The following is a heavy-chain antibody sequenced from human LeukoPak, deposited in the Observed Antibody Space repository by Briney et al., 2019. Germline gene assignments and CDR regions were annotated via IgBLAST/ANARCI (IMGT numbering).Heavy chain of an antibody. J-gene: IGHJ3*02. CDR3: ARFRVGDYVWGSYRYEVGAFDI. CDR1: GGSISSGDYY. V-gene: IGHV4-30-4*01. Sequence: SQTLSLTCTVSGGSISSGDYYWSWIRQPPGKGLEWIGYIYYSGSTYYNPSLKSRVTISVDTSKNQFSLKLSSVTAADTAVYYCARFRVGDYVWGSYRYEVGAFDIWGQGTMVTVSS. D-gene: IGHD3-16*02. CDR2: IYYSGST.